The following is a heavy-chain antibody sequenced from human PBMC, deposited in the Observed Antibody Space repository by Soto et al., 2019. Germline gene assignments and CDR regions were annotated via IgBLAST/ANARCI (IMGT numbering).Heavy chain of an antibody. CDR3: VRPLPSGRNYGLDV. V-gene: IGHV3-53*01. D-gene: IGHD3-10*01. CDR1: GLTVSNAY. Sequence: LRLSCAASGLTVSNAYMAWVRQAPGMGLEWVSVIYDNGTTYYADSVKGRFTISRDTSTNTLSLQMDSLRAEDTAVYYCVRPLPSGRNYGLDVWGQGTTVTVSS. CDR2: IYDNGTT. J-gene: IGHJ6*02.